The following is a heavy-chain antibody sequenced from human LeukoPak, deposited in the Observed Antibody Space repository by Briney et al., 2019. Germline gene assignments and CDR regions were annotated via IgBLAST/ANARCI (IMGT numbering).Heavy chain of an antibody. V-gene: IGHV1-2*02. D-gene: IGHD1-14*01. CDR3: ARPIGPGLGIQIDD. CDR1: GYTFTGNY. J-gene: IGHJ4*02. CDR2: INPNSGGT. Sequence: ASVKVSCKASGYTFTGNYMHWVRQAPGQGREWRGWINPNSGGTKYEQKFQGRVTMTSDTSISTAYMELSRLRSDDTAVYYCARPIGPGLGIQIDDWGQGTLVTVSS.